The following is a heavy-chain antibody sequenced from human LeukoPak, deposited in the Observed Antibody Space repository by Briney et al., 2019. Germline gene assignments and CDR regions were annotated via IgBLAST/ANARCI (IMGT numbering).Heavy chain of an antibody. J-gene: IGHJ4*02. V-gene: IGHV4-61*02. CDR3: ARGGSNHAYFDY. CDR2: IYTSGST. D-gene: IGHD1-26*01. Sequence: PSETLSLTCTVSGGFISSGTYYWSWIRQPAGKGLEWIGRIYTSGSTNYNPSLKSRVTISGDTSKNEFSLKLSSVTAADTAVYYCARGGSNHAYFDYWGQGTLVTVSS. CDR1: GGFISSGTYY.